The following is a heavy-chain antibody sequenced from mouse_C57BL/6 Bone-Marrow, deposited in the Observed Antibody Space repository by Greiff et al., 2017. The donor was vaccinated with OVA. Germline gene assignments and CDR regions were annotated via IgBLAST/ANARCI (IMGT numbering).Heavy chain of an antibody. CDR3: AGGNSAWFAY. CDR1: GYSITSGYS. Sequence: DVKLQESGPGLVKPSQSLSLTCSVTGYSITSGYSWNWIRQFPGNKLEWMGYISYDGSNNYNPSLNNRISITRDTSKNQFFLKLNSVTTEDTATYYCAGGNSAWFAYWGQGTLVTVSA. V-gene: IGHV3-6*01. J-gene: IGHJ3*01. CDR2: ISYDGSN. D-gene: IGHD2-1*01.